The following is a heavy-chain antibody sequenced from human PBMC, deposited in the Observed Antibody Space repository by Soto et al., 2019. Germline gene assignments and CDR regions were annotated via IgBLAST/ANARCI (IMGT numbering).Heavy chain of an antibody. J-gene: IGHJ3*02. CDR2: IYHSGGT. V-gene: IGHV4-4*02. CDR1: GGSISSSNW. D-gene: IGHD1-26*01. CDR3: ARFNSGNYYEAFDI. Sequence: QVQLQESGPGLVKPSGTLSLTCAVSGGSISSSNWWSWVRQPPGKGLEWIGEIYHSGGTNYNPSHKSRVTISVDKSKHRFSLKLSSVTAADTAVYYCARFNSGNYYEAFDIWGQGTMVTVSS.